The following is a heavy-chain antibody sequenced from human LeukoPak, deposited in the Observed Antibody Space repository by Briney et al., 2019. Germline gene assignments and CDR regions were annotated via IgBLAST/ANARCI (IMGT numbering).Heavy chain of an antibody. CDR1: GDSVSSNSAA. Sequence: SQTLSLTCAISGDSVSSNSAAWNSIRQSPSRGLEWLGRTYYRSKWYNDYAVSVKSRITINPDTSKNQFSLQLNSVTPEDTAVYYCARDKNYDFWSGYYTGIAGNWFDPWGQGTLVTVSS. CDR3: ARDKNYDFWSGYYTGIAGNWFDP. CDR2: TYYRSKWYN. J-gene: IGHJ5*02. D-gene: IGHD3-3*01. V-gene: IGHV6-1*01.